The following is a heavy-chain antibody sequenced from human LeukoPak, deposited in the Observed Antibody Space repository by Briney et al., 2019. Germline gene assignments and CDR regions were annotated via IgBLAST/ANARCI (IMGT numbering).Heavy chain of an antibody. Sequence: GGSLRLSCAASGFTFSSYGMHWVRQAPGKGLEWVAVIWYDGSNKYYADSVKGRFTISRDNSKNTLYLQVNSLRAEDTAVYYCGRVLLDYGYSYYYGMDVGGQGPTVTVSS. CDR1: GFTFSSYG. V-gene: IGHV3-33*01. J-gene: IGHJ6*02. CDR2: IWYDGSNK. CDR3: GRVLLDYGYSYYYGMDV. D-gene: IGHD4/OR15-4a*01.